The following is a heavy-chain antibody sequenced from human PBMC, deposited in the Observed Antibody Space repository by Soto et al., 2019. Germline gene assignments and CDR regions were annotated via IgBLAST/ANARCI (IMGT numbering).Heavy chain of an antibody. J-gene: IGHJ6*02. V-gene: IGHV4-34*01. D-gene: IGHD3-10*01. CDR1: GGSFSGYY. Sequence: SETLSLTCAVYGGSFSGYYWSWIRQPPGKGLEWIGEINHSGSTNYNPSLKSRVTISVATSKNQFSLKLSSVTAADTAVYYCARGFRVRGVTKRGYYYYGMDVWGQGTTVT. CDR2: INHSGST. CDR3: ARGFRVRGVTKRGYYYYGMDV.